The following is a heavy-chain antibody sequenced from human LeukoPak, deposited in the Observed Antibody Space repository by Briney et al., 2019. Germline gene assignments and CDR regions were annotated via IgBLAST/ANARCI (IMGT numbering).Heavy chain of an antibody. CDR3: GKDITPGGMDV. V-gene: IGHV3-9*01. D-gene: IGHD2-15*01. CDR1: GLTRDQYA. J-gene: IGHJ6*02. Sequence: GGSLRLSCVVSGLTRDQYAMHWVRQAPGKGLEWVSGFSLDTDRIDYADSVKGRFTISRDDAKNFLYLQMNSLRPEDTAVYYCGKDITPGGMDVWGQGTAVTVSS. CDR2: FSLDTDRI.